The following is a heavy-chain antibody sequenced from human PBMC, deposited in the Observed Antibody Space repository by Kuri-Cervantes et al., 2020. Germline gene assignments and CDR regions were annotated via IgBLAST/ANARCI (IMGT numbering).Heavy chain of an antibody. CDR2: IWYDGSNK. D-gene: IGHD3-10*02. V-gene: IGHV3-33*08. CDR3: ASVFGESHFDY. CDR1: GFTFSSYA. Sequence: GGSLRLSCAASGFTFSSYAMSWVRQAPGKGLEWVAVIWYDGSNKYYADSVKGRFTISRDNSKNTLYLQMNSLRAEDTAVYYCASVFGESHFDYWGQGTLVTVSS. J-gene: IGHJ4*02.